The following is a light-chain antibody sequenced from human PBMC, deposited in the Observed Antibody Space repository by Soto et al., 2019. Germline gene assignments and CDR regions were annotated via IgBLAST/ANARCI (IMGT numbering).Light chain of an antibody. CDR3: QQYNKWPPLT. Sequence: EVVMTQSPATLSVSPGERATLSCRASQSVSYNLAWYQQRPGQAPRLLIYGASTRATGIPARFSGSGSGTEFTPTISSLQSEDFAVYYCQQYNKWPPLTFGGGTRVDIK. CDR2: GAS. J-gene: IGKJ4*01. CDR1: QSVSYN. V-gene: IGKV3-15*01.